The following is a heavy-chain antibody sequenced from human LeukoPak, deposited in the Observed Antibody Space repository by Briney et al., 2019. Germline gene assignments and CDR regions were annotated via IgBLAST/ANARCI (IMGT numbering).Heavy chain of an antibody. CDR1: GGPINNYY. Sequence: SETLSLTCTVSGGPINNYYWYWIRQPPGKGLEWIGYVHYSGSTYYNPSLQSRVTISVDTSKNQFSLKLSSVTAADTAVYYCAASSGWLLDYWGQGTLVTVSS. V-gene: IGHV4-59*08. CDR3: AASSGWLLDY. CDR2: VHYSGST. D-gene: IGHD6-19*01. J-gene: IGHJ4*02.